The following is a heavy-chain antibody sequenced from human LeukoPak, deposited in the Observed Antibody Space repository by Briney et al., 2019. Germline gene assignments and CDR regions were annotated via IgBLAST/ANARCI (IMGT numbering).Heavy chain of an antibody. CDR1: GFTFSVYA. V-gene: IGHV3-23*01. D-gene: IGHD6-19*01. CDR3: AEGGYSSGC. CDR2: ISGSGGST. J-gene: IGHJ4*02. Sequence: GGSLRLSCAASGFTFSVYAMSWVRQAPGKGLEWVSTISGSGGSTYYADSVKGRFTISRDNSKNTLYLQMNSLRVEDTAVYYCAEGGYSSGCWGQGTLVTVSS.